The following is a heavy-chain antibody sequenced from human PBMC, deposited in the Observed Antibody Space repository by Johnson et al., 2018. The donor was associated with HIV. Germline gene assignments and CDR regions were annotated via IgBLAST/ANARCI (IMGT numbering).Heavy chain of an antibody. J-gene: IGHJ3*02. V-gene: IGHV3-48*04. D-gene: IGHD6-13*01. CDR3: ARRGRSSSWYDLDI. CDR1: GFTFSSYG. Sequence: VQLVESGGGVVQPGRSLRLSCAASGFTFSSYGMHWVRQIPGKGLEWVSYISTSGSSIYYADSVKGRFTISRDNAKKSLFLQMNSLRAEDTAVYYCARRGRSSSWYDLDIWGQGTMVTVSS. CDR2: ISTSGSSI.